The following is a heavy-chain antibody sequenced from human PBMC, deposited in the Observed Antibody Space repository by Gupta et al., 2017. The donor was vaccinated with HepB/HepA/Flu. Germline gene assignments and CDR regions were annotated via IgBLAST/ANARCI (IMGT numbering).Heavy chain of an antibody. D-gene: IGHD6-6*01. J-gene: IGHJ3*02. CDR1: GGSFSGYY. CDR2: INHSGST. Sequence: QVQLQQWGAGLLKPSETLSLTCAVYGGSFSGYYWSWIRQPPGKGLEWIGEINHSGSTNYNPSLKSRVTISVDTSKNQFSLKLSSVTAADTAVYYCARGGSWLAARPKRAFDIWGQGTMVTVSS. V-gene: IGHV4-34*01. CDR3: ARGGSWLAARPKRAFDI.